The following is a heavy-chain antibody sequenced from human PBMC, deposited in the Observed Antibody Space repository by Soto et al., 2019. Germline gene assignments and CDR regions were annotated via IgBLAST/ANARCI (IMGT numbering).Heavy chain of an antibody. Sequence: AASVKVSCKASGGTFSSYAISWVRQAPGQGLEWMGGIIPIFGTANYAQKLQGRVTITADKSTSTAYMELSSLRSEDTAVYYCASLGWGYSGYDTYYYYYGMDVWGQGTTVTVSS. D-gene: IGHD5-12*01. CDR1: GGTFSSYA. V-gene: IGHV1-69*06. J-gene: IGHJ6*02. CDR2: IIPIFGTA. CDR3: ASLGWGYSGYDTYYYYYGMDV.